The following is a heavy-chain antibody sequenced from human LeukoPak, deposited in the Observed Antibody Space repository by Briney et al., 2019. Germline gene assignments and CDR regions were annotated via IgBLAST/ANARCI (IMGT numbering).Heavy chain of an antibody. CDR1: GFIFSSYA. V-gene: IGHV3-33*01. CDR3: AREVDCSGGSCYRGAFDI. Sequence: SGGSLRLSCAASGFIFSSYAMHWVRQAPGKGLEWVAAIWYDGSNDYYGDSVTGRFTISRDNSKNMLFLQMNSLRTEDTAVYYCAREVDCSGGSCYRGAFDIWGQGTMVTVAS. D-gene: IGHD2-15*01. J-gene: IGHJ3*02. CDR2: IWYDGSND.